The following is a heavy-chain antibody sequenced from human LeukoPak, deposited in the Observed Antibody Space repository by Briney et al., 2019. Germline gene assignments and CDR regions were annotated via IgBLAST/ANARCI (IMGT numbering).Heavy chain of an antibody. V-gene: IGHV3-66*01. D-gene: IGHD3-22*01. CDR3: AGNYYDSSGYYY. Sequence: PGGSLRLSCAASGFTVSSNYMSWVRPAPGKGLEWVSVIYSGGSIYYADSVKGRLTISRDNSKNTMYLQMNSLRAEDTAVYYCAGNYYDSSGYYYWGQGTLVTVSS. CDR1: GFTVSSNY. CDR2: IYSGGSI. J-gene: IGHJ4*02.